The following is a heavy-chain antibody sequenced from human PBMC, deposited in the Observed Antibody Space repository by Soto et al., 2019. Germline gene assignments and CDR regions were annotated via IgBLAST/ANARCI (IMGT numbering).Heavy chain of an antibody. D-gene: IGHD2-21*01. CDR1: GYTFTDYY. J-gene: IGHJ4*02. V-gene: IGHV1-46*01. CDR2: INPSGGST. Sequence: QVQLVQSGAEVKKPGASVKVSCKASGYTFTDYYLHWVRQAPGQGLEWMGFINPSGGSTTYLQKCQGRVTMTRDTSTGTVYMDLSSLTSEDTAVYYCARGSSVAFDYWGQGTLVTVSS. CDR3: ARGSSVAFDY.